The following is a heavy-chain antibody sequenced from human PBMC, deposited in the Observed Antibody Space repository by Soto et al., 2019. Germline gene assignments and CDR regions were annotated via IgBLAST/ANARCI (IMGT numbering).Heavy chain of an antibody. Sequence: APVRVSCRAAGCTFTNNVFNWLRQAPGQGLEWMGWMNPNSGNTGYAQKFQGRVTMTRNTSIRTAYIDLSSLSSDDTAVYYCAREGQAPYYYYGMDVWVQGTAVTVSS. CDR3: AREGQAPYYYYGMDV. CDR2: MNPNSGNT. J-gene: IGHJ6*02. CDR1: GCTFTNNV. V-gene: IGHV1-8*01.